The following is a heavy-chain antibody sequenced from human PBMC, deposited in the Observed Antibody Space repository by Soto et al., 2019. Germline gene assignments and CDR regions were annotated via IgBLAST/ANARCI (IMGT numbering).Heavy chain of an antibody. D-gene: IGHD5-18*01. J-gene: IGHJ4*02. CDR1: GGSISSYY. Sequence: SETLSLTCTVSGGSISSYYWAWIRHSPGKGLEWIGNIYDGGSTNYSPALKIRFSMSVDTSKNLFSLKLNSVTAAATAVYYCARSSMVTVDYFDFWGQGTVVTVSS. V-gene: IGHV4-59*01. CDR2: IYDGGST. CDR3: ARSSMVTVDYFDF.